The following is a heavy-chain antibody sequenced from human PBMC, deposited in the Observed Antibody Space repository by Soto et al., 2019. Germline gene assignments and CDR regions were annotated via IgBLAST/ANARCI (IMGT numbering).Heavy chain of an antibody. CDR2: ISSSSSYI. CDR3: ARDRGGDLKDFDI. D-gene: IGHD3-16*01. J-gene: IGHJ3*02. Sequence: EVQLVESGGGLVKPRGSLRLSCAASGFSFSSYSMNWVRQAPGKGLEWVSSISSSSSYIYYADSVKGRFTISRDNAKNSLHLKSNSLRAEDTAVYYCARDRGGDLKDFDIWGQGTMVTVSS. V-gene: IGHV3-21*01. CDR1: GFSFSSYS.